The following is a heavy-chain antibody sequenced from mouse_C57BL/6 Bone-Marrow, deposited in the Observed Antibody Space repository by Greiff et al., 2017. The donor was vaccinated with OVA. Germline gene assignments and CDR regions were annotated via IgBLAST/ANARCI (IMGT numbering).Heavy chain of an antibody. CDR3: TTDRHYYGSSYGYFDV. V-gene: IGHV14-1*01. D-gene: IGHD1-1*01. CDR2: IDPEDGDT. CDR1: GFNIKDYY. Sequence: VQLQQSGAELVRPGASVKLSCTASGFNIKDYYMHWVKQRPEQGLEWIGRIDPEDGDTEYAPKFQGKATMTADTSSNTAYLQLSSLTSEDTAVYYCTTDRHYYGSSYGYFDVWGTGTTVTVSS. J-gene: IGHJ1*03.